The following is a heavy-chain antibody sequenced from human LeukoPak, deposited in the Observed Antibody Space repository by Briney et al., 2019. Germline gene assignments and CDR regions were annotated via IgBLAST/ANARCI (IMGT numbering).Heavy chain of an antibody. V-gene: IGHV4-30-4*08. D-gene: IGHD3-3*01. Sequence: PSETLSLTCTASGGSISSGDYYWSWIRQPPGKSLEWIGYIYYSGSTYYNPSLKSRVTISVDTSKNQFSLKLSSATAADTAVYYCARGNYDFWSGYRYFDYWGQGTLVTVSS. J-gene: IGHJ4*02. CDR1: GGSISSGDYY. CDR2: IYYSGST. CDR3: ARGNYDFWSGYRYFDY.